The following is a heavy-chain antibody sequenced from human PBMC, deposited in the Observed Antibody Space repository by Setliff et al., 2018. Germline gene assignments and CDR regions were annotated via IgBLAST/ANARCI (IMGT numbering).Heavy chain of an antibody. J-gene: IGHJ3*01. CDR2: INPSGGRT. Sequence: GASVKVSCKASGYTFTNYHMHWVRQAPGQGLEWMGIINPSGGRTSYAQKFQGRVTMTRDTSTSTVYMELSSMRSDDTAVYYCARDPLYRENLSRVFDFWGQGTMVTVSS. CDR1: GYTFTNYH. CDR3: ARDPLYRENLSRVFDF. V-gene: IGHV1-46*01. D-gene: IGHD3-16*02.